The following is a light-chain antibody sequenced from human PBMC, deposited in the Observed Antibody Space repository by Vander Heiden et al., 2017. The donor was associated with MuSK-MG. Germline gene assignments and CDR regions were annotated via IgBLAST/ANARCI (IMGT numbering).Light chain of an antibody. V-gene: IGKV3-15*01. CDR3: RQDNKWPGT. J-gene: IGKJ1*01. Sequence: EIVMTQSPATLSVSPGERATLSCRASQSLGSDLAWYQQKANQAPRLLIYGASTRATGIPARFSGRGSGTEFTLTITSLQSEDFAVYYCRQDNKWPGTFGQGTKVAIK. CDR1: QSLGSD. CDR2: GAS.